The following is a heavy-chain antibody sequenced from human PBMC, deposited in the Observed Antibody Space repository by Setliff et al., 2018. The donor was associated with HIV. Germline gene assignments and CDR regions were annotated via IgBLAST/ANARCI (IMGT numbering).Heavy chain of an antibody. CDR1: GYIFSSCT. CDR3: AKEGDRYGLDLDY. Sequence: ASVKVSCKASGYIFSSCTMHWVRQAPGQRLEWMGWINTANYKTKYSQKFQGRVTITRDTSASTAYMELSSLRSEDTAVYYCAKEGDRYGLDLDYWGQGTLVTVSS. CDR2: INTANYKT. D-gene: IGHD5-18*01. V-gene: IGHV1-3*04. J-gene: IGHJ4*02.